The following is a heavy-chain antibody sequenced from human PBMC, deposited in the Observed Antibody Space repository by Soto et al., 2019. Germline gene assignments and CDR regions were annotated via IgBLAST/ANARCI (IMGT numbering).Heavy chain of an antibody. Sequence: QVQLVESGGGVVQPGRSLRLSCAASGFTFSSYGMHWVRQAPGKGLEWVAVIWYDGSNKYYADSVKGRFTISRDNSKNPLYLQMNSLRAEDTAVYYCAKDRGSSGWYGMDVWGQGTTVTVSS. CDR1: GFTFSSYG. J-gene: IGHJ6*02. D-gene: IGHD6-19*01. V-gene: IGHV3-33*06. CDR2: IWYDGSNK. CDR3: AKDRGSSGWYGMDV.